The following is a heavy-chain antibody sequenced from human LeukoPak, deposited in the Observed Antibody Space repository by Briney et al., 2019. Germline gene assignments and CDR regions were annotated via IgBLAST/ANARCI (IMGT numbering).Heavy chain of an antibody. V-gene: IGHV3-11*06. CDR1: GFTFSDYY. CDR3: ARDRGVLWFGDLYGMDV. CDR2: ISSSSSYT. D-gene: IGHD3-10*01. J-gene: IGHJ6*04. Sequence: GGSLRLSCAASGFTFSDYYMSWIRQAPGKGLEWVSYISSSSSYTIYADSVKGRFTISRDNAKNSLYLQMNSLRAEDTAVYYCARDRGVLWFGDLYGMDVWGKGTTVTVSS.